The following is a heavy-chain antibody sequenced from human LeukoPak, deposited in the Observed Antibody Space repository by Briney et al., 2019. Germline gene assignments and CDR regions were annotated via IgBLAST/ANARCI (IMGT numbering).Heavy chain of an antibody. J-gene: IGHJ4*02. D-gene: IGHD2-15*01. CDR3: AKGYCSGGGCYGYFDY. V-gene: IGHV3-23*01. CDR2: ISGSGGST. Sequence: GGSLRLSCAASGFTFSSYAMSWVRQAPGKGLEWVSAISGSGGSTYYADSVKGRFTISRDNSKNTLYLQMNSLRAEDTAVYYCAKGYCSGGGCYGYFDYWGQGTLVTVSS. CDR1: GFTFSSYA.